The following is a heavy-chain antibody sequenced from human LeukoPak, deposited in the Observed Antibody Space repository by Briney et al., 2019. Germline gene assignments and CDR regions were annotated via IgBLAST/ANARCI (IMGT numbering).Heavy chain of an antibody. CDR2: INPRGGST. D-gene: IGHD6-25*01. V-gene: IGHV1-46*01. J-gene: IGHJ4*02. CDR1: GYTFTGYY. Sequence: ASVKVSCKASGYTFTGYYMHWMRQAPGQGPEWMGIINPRGGSTDYAQKFQGRVTMTSDTSTSTVYMELNSLIYEDTAVYSCARVGSAAATADYWGQGTLVTVSS. CDR3: ARVGSAAATADY.